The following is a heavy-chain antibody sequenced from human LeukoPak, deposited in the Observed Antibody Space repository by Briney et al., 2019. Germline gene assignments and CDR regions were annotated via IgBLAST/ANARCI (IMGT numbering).Heavy chain of an antibody. V-gene: IGHV3-21*04. CDR3: ARESVGSATLGY. J-gene: IGHJ4*02. CDR1: GFTFSSYS. D-gene: IGHD2-15*01. CDR2: ISSSSSYI. Sequence: GGSLRLSCAASGFTFSSYSMNWVRQAPGKGLEWVSSISSSSSYIYYADSVKGRFTISRDNAKNSLYLQMNSLRAEDTAVYYCARESVGSATLGYWGQGTLVTVSS.